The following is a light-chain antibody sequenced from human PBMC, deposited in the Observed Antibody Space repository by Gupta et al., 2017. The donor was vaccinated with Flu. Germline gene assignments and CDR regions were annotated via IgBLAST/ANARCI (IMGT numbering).Light chain of an antibody. CDR3: QQDTSYSGA. CDR2: KAS. CDR1: QSISNY. Sequence: DVQMTQSPSTLSASVGDRVTITCRASQSISNYLAWYQQKPGKAPKLLIFKASSLESGVPSRFSGGGSGTEFTLTISILHPDDFATYYCQQDTSYSGAFGQGTRVEIK. V-gene: IGKV1-5*03. J-gene: IGKJ2*01.